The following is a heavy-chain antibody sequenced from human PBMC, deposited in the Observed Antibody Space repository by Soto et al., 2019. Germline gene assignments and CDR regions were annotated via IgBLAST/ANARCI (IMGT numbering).Heavy chain of an antibody. CDR2: IGPESGAT. CDR1: GYTFTGHY. Sequence: QVQLVQSGAEVKKPGASVKVSCKASGYTFTGHYIHWVRQAPEQGPEWMGEIGPESGATRYAQRCQGRVTMTRDMSVTTVYMELNNLSTDDTAVYYCGRGRSGQIVVFYWGQGTPVTVSS. CDR3: GRGRSGQIVVFY. D-gene: IGHD1-26*01. J-gene: IGHJ4*02. V-gene: IGHV1-2*02.